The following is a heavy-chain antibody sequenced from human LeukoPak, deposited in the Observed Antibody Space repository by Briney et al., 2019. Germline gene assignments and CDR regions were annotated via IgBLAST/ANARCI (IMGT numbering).Heavy chain of an antibody. J-gene: IGHJ4*02. CDR1: GLTVSNDY. CDR3: AKEDHPPWYCSGGSCYGSFDY. Sequence: HPGGSLRLSCAASGLTVSNDYMSWVRQAPGKGLEWVSAISGSGGSTYYADSVKGRFTISRDNSKNTLYLQMNSLRAEDTAVYYCAKEDHPPWYCSGGSCYGSFDYWGQGTLVTVSS. V-gene: IGHV3-23*01. D-gene: IGHD2-15*01. CDR2: ISGSGGST.